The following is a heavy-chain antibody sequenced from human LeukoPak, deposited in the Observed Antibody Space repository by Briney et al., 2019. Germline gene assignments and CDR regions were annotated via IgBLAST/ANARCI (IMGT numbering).Heavy chain of an antibody. CDR2: INPNSGST. CDR1: GYTFTGYY. V-gene: IGHV1-2*02. Sequence: ASVKVSCKASGYTFTGYYIHWVRQAPGQGLEWMGWINPNSGSTNYAQKFQGRVTMTRDTSISTAYMELSRLRSDDTAVYYCANDLNRGYSMFYFDYWGQGTLVTVSS. J-gene: IGHJ4*02. D-gene: IGHD5-18*01. CDR3: ANDLNRGYSMFYFDY.